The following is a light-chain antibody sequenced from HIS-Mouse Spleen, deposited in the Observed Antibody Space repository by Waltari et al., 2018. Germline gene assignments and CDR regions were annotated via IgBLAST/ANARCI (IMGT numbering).Light chain of an antibody. CDR3: YSTDSSGNHRV. CDR2: EDR. V-gene: IGLV3-10*01. J-gene: IGLJ2*01. CDR1: ALPQKY. Sequence: SYELTQPPSVSVSPGQTARITCSGDALPQKYAYWYQQKSGQAPVLVLYEDRKRPSGIPERFSGSSSGTMATLTISGAQVEDEADYYCYSTDSSGNHRVFGGGTKLTVL.